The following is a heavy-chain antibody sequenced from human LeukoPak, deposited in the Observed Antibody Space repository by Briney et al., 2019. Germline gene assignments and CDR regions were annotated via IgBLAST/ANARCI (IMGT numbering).Heavy chain of an antibody. V-gene: IGHV4-34*01. CDR1: GGSFSGYY. CDR3: ARRRGQGSGSYFHYYYLGMDV. Sequence: SETLSLTCAVYGGSFSGYYWNWIRQPPGEGLEWIGEINDGGTTNYNPSLKSRVTISIDTSKNQFSLKLSSVTAADTAVYSCARRRGQGSGSYFHYYYLGMDVWGQGTTVTVSS. D-gene: IGHD3-10*01. CDR2: INDGGTT. J-gene: IGHJ6*02.